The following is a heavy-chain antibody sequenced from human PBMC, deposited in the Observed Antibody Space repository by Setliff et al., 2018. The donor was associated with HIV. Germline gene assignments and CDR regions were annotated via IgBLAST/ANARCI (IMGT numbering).Heavy chain of an antibody. V-gene: IGHV3-30*07. Sequence: GGSLRLSCAASGFIFSSYAMHWVRQAPGKGLEWVAVMSYDGNNKYYADSVKGRFTISRDNSKNTLFLQMNSLRAEDTAVYYCAKGFRPVDTALVSGPTYWGQGIRVTVSS. CDR1: GFIFSSYA. D-gene: IGHD5-18*01. J-gene: IGHJ4*02. CDR3: AKGFRPVDTALVSGPTY. CDR2: MSYDGNNK.